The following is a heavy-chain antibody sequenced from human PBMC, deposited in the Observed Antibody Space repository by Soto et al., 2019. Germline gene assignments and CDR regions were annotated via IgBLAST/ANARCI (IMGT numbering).Heavy chain of an antibody. V-gene: IGHV1-69*01. CDR2: IIPIFGTA. Sequence: QVQLVQSGAEVKKPGSSVKVSCKASGGTFSSYAISWVRQAPGQGLEWMGGIIPIFGTANYAQKFQGRVTITADESTSTAYMELSSLRSEDTAVYYCARIPVRQLGGLVRYYYYGMDVWGQGTTVTVSS. J-gene: IGHJ6*02. CDR3: ARIPVRQLGGLVRYYYYGMDV. CDR1: GGTFSSYA. D-gene: IGHD1-1*01.